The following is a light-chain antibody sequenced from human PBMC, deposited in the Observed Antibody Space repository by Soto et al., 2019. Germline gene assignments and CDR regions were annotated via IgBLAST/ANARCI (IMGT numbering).Light chain of an antibody. V-gene: IGLV2-14*01. J-gene: IGLJ1*01. CDR1: NSDVGGYDY. CDR2: EVT. Sequence: QSALTQPASVSGSAGQSITISCTGTNSDVGGYDYVSWYQQHPDKAPKFMIYEVTNRPSGVSHRFSGSKSGNTASLTISGLQAEDEADYYCSSYTTTSTYVFGTGTKVTVL. CDR3: SSYTTTSTYV.